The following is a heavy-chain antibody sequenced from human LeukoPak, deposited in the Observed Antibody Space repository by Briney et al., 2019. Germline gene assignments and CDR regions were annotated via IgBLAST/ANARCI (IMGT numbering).Heavy chain of an antibody. V-gene: IGHV3-33*01. CDR2: IWYDGSKK. CDR1: GFTFSTYV. CDR3: AREMNYGDYFDY. J-gene: IGHJ4*02. Sequence: GRSLRLSCAASGFTFSTYVMHWVRQAPGKGLEWVAVIWYDGSKKDYADSVKGRFTVSRDNSKNTLYLQMNSLRAEDTAVYYCAREMNYGDYFDYWGQGTLVTVSS. D-gene: IGHD4-17*01.